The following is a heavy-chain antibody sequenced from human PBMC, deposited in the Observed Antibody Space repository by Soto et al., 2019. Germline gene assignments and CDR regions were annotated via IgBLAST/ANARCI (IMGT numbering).Heavy chain of an antibody. J-gene: IGHJ4*02. CDR2: IRSKAYGGTT. CDR3: TRSLILLMVYAPGPSDY. Sequence: GSPRLSCAASGFTFGDYAMTWVRQAPGKGLEWVGFIRSKAYGGTTEYAASVKGRFTISRDDSKSIAYLQMSSLKTEDTAVYYCTRSLILLMVYAPGPSDYWGQGTRVIDSS. D-gene: IGHD2-8*01. V-gene: IGHV3-49*04. CDR1: GFTFGDYA.